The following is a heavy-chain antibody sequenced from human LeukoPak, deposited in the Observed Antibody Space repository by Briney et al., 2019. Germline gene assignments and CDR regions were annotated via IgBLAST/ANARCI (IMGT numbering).Heavy chain of an antibody. CDR3: TRIITGRTFDS. D-gene: IGHD3-22*01. CDR2: IRSQASGGTT. J-gene: IGHJ4*02. V-gene: IGHV3-49*04. Sequence: TGGSLRLSCTASGFTFGDFVMSWVRQAPGQGLECVGFIRSQASGGTTEYAPSVKGRFTISRDNSKRIAYLQMNSVWTEDTAVYYCTRIITGRTFDSWGQGTLVTVST. CDR1: GFTFGDFV.